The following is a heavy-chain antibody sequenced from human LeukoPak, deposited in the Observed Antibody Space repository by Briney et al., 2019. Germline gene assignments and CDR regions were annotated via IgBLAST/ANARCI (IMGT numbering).Heavy chain of an antibody. V-gene: IGHV3-30*02. CDR2: IRYDGSNK. D-gene: IGHD2-15*01. J-gene: IGHJ4*02. CDR3: AKSHCATVTCSYDD. CDR1: GFTFSGYD. Sequence: GGSLRLSCAASGFTFSGYDMHWVRQAPGKGLEWVAFIRYDGSNKYYADSVKGRFTISRDNSKNTLYLQMNSLRAEDTAVYYCAKSHCATVTCSYDDWGQGILVTVSA.